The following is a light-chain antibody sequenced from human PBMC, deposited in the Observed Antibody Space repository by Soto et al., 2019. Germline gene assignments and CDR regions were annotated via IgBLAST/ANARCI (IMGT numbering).Light chain of an antibody. CDR3: VLYMGSGIWV. V-gene: IGLV8-61*01. CDR2: STN. CDR1: SGSVSTSYY. J-gene: IGLJ3*02. Sequence: QTVVTQAPSFSVSPGGTVTLTCGLSSGSVSTSYYPSWYQQTPGPAPRTLIYSTNTRSSGVPDRFSGSILGNKAALTITGAQADDESDYYCVLYMGSGIWVFGGGTKLTVL.